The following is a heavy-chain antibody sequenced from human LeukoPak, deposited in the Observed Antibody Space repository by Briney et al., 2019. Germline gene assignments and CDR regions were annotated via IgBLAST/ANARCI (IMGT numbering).Heavy chain of an antibody. J-gene: IGHJ4*02. D-gene: IGHD6-13*01. CDR2: IYYIGST. CDR3: ARDRSSWYFDY. V-gene: IGHV4-59*01. Sequence: SEPLSLPCSLSCLSIRGYYLSWLQQPPPKGLAWIGYIYYIGSTNYNPSLKNQVTISVDTSNNQFSLKLSSVPAADTAGYFCARDRSSWYFDYWGQGTLVTVSS. CDR1: CLSIRGYY.